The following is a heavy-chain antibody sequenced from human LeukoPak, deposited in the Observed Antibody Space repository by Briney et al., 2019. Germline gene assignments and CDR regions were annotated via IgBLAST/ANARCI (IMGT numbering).Heavy chain of an antibody. Sequence: SETLSLTCALYGGSFSGYYWIWIRQPPGKGLEWIGEITHSGGANYNPSLESRVSISLDTSKNQFSLNLSSVTAADTAVYYCAGDPYYGDYAFFDSWGQGTLVTVSS. CDR2: ITHSGGA. CDR3: AGDPYYGDYAFFDS. CDR1: GGSFSGYY. J-gene: IGHJ4*02. D-gene: IGHD4-17*01. V-gene: IGHV4-34*01.